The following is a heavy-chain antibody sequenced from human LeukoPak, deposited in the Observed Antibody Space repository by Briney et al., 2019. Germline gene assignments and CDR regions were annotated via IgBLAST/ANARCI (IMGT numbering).Heavy chain of an antibody. D-gene: IGHD2-15*01. Sequence: SETLSLTCTVSGGSISSYYWSWIRQPPGKGLEWIGYIYYSGSTNYNPSLKSRVTISVDTSKNQFSLKLSSVTAADTAVYYCARDDEDGFDYWGQGTLVTVSS. CDR2: IYYSGST. CDR1: GGSISSYY. V-gene: IGHV4-59*01. CDR3: ARDDEDGFDY. J-gene: IGHJ4*02.